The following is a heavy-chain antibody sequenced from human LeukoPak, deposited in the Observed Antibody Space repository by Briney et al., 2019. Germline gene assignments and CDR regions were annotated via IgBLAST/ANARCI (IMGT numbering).Heavy chain of an antibody. D-gene: IGHD6-19*01. V-gene: IGHV1-8*01. Sequence: ASVKVSCKASGYTFTSYDINWVRQATGQGLEWMKWMNPNSGNTGYAQKFQGRVTMTRNTSISTAYMEQSSLRSEDTAVYYCARGYLSAVAEEDAFDIWGQGTMVTVSS. CDR1: GYTFTSYD. J-gene: IGHJ3*02. CDR2: MNPNSGNT. CDR3: ARGYLSAVAEEDAFDI.